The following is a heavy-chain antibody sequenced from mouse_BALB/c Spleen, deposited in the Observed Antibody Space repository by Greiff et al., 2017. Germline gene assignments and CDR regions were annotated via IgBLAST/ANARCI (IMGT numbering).Heavy chain of an antibody. V-gene: IGHV1-55*01. CDR1: GYNFTSYW. J-gene: IGHJ2*01. CDR3: AREGDDYDGYFDY. Sequence: QVQLQQSGAELVKPGTSVKLSCKASGYNFTSYWINWVKLRPGQGLEWIGDIYPGSGSTNYNEKFKSKATLTVDTSSSTAYMQLSSLASEDSALYYCAREGDDYDGYFDYWGQGTTLTVSS. CDR2: IYPGSGST. D-gene: IGHD2-4*01.